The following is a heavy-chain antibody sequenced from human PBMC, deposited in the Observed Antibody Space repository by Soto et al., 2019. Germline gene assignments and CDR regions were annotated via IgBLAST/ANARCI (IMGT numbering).Heavy chain of an antibody. CDR3: AKASTGSSGWAARYYYYGMDV. Sequence: EVQLLESGGGLVQPGGSLRLSCAASGFTFSSYAMSWVRQAPGKGLEWVSAISGSGGSTYYADSVKGRFTISRDNSKNKLYLQMNSLRAEDTAVYYCAKASTGSSGWAARYYYYGMDVWGQGTTVTVSS. D-gene: IGHD6-19*01. V-gene: IGHV3-23*01. J-gene: IGHJ6*02. CDR1: GFTFSSYA. CDR2: ISGSGGST.